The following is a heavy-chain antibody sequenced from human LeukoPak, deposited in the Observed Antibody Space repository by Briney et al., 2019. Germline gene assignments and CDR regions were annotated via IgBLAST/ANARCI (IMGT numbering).Heavy chain of an antibody. CDR2: ITPILGTA. CDR1: GGTFSTYA. CDR3: ARSLIDYGGSYDAFDI. D-gene: IGHD4-23*01. Sequence: SSVKVSCRASGGTFSTYAISWVRQAPGQGLEWMGGITPILGTANYAQKFQGRVTINADQSTSTAYMELSSLRSEDTAVYYCARSLIDYGGSYDAFDIWGQGTMVTISS. J-gene: IGHJ3*02. V-gene: IGHV1-69*10.